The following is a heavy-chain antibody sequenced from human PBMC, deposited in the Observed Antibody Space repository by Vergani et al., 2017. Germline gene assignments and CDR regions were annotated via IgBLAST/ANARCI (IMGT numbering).Heavy chain of an antibody. CDR1: GGSFSGYY. Sequence: QVQLQQWGAGLLKPSETLSLTCAVYGGSFSGYYWSWIRQPPGKGLEWIGEINHSGSTNYNPSLKSRVTISVDTSKNQFSLKLSSVTAADTAVYYCARSPGGVIVDIDYWGQGTLVTVSS. CDR3: ARSPGGVIVDIDY. J-gene: IGHJ4*02. CDR2: INHSGST. V-gene: IGHV4-34*01. D-gene: IGHD3-16*02.